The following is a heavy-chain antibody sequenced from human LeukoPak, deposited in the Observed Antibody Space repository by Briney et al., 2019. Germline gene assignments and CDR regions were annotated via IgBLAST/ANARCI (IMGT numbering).Heavy chain of an antibody. CDR2: IYYSGST. V-gene: IGHV4-31*03. CDR3: ARNSVTTADY. Sequence: SGTLSLTCTVSGGSISSGGYYWSWIRQHPGKGLECLGYIYYSGSTYYNPSLKSRVTISVDTSKNQFSLKLSSVTAADAAVYYCARNSVTTADYWGQGTLVTVSS. J-gene: IGHJ4*02. D-gene: IGHD2/OR15-2a*01. CDR1: GGSISSGGYY.